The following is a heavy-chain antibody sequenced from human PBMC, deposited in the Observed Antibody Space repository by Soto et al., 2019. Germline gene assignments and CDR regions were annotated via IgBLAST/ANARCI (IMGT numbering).Heavy chain of an antibody. J-gene: IGHJ4*02. D-gene: IGHD5-12*01. CDR2: IYYSGST. CDR3: ARVGSEMATIIDY. Sequence: PSETLSLTCTVSGGSISSGDYYWSWIRQPPGKGLEWIGYIYYSGSTYYNPSLKSRVTISVDTSKNQFSLKLSSVTAADTAVYYCARVGSEMATIIDYWGQGTLVTVSS. V-gene: IGHV4-30-4*01. CDR1: GGSISSGDYY.